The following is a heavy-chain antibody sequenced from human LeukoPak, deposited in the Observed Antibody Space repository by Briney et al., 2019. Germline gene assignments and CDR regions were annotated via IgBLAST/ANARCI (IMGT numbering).Heavy chain of an antibody. CDR1: GGSVSSYS. V-gene: IGHV4-59*02. D-gene: IGHD4-23*01. CDR3: AREEAWVIDN. J-gene: IGHJ4*02. Sequence: SETLSLTCTVSGGSVSSYSWSWIRQPPGKGLEWIGYISYSESTNYNPSLKSRVTISLDTSKNQFSLKLSSVTAADTAVYYCAREEAWVIDNWGRGTLVTVSS. CDR2: ISYSEST.